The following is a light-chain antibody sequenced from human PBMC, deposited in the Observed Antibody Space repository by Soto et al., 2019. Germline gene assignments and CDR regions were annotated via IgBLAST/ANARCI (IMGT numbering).Light chain of an antibody. J-gene: IGLJ1*01. Sequence: QSALTQPRSVSGSPGQSITISCTGTSSDVGGYNYVSWYRQHPGKAPKLKIYDVSKRPSGVPDRFSGSKSGNPASLTISGLQAEDEVDYYCCSYAGSYTHFVFGTGTKLTVL. CDR3: CSYAGSYTHFV. CDR1: SSDVGGYNY. V-gene: IGLV2-11*01. CDR2: DVS.